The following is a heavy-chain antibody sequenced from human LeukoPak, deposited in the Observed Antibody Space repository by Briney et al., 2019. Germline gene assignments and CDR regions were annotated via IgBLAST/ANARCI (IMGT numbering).Heavy chain of an antibody. CDR2: ITGGGGST. D-gene: IGHD6-6*01. CDR1: GFTFSSYA. CDR3: AKIPTLEYSSSSYYYGMGV. J-gene: IGHJ6*02. V-gene: IGHV3-23*01. Sequence: PGGSLRLSCVASGFTFSSYAMSWVRQAPGKGLEWVSAITGGGGSTHYADSVKGRFTISRDNSKNTLYQQMNSLRAEDTAVYYCAKIPTLEYSSSSYYYGMGVWGQGTTVTVSS.